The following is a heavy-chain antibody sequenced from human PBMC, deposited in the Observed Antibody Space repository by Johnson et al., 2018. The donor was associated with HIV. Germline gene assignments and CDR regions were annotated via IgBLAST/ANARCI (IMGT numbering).Heavy chain of an antibody. CDR3: ARDRDRLNWNYGALDI. V-gene: IGHV3-30-3*01. CDR2: ISYDGDNK. D-gene: IGHD1-7*01. Sequence: QVQLVESGGGVVQPGTSLRLSCAASGFTFSSYTMHWVRQAPGKGLEWVAVISYDGDNKYYADSVKGRFTISRDNSKNTLYLQMDSLRVEDTAVYYCARDRDRLNWNYGALDIWGQGTMVTVSS. CDR1: GFTFSSYT. J-gene: IGHJ3*02.